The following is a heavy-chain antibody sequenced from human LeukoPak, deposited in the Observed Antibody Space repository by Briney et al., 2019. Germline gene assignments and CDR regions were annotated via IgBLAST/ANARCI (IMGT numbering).Heavy chain of an antibody. CDR3: ARDLTGSNIRGNEFDP. CDR2: ISYDGSNK. Sequence: GGSLRLSCAASGFTFSSYGMHWVRQAPGKGLEWVAVISYDGSNKYYADSVKGRFTISRDNSKNTLYLQMNSLRAEDTAVYYCARDLTGSNIRGNEFDPWGQGTLVTVSS. D-gene: IGHD1-20*01. J-gene: IGHJ5*02. CDR1: GFTFSSYG. V-gene: IGHV3-30*03.